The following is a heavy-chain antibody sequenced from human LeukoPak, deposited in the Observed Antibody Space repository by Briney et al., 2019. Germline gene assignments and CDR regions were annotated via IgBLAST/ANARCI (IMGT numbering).Heavy chain of an antibody. CDR2: ISWNSGSI. D-gene: IGHD2-21*02. V-gene: IGHV3-9*01. Sequence: PGGSLILSCAASGFTFDDYAMHWVRQAPGKGLEWVSGISWNSGSIGYADSVKGRFTISRDNAKNSLYLQMNSLRAEDTALYYCAKVAVTDPDAFDIWGQGTMVTVSS. CDR1: GFTFDDYA. J-gene: IGHJ3*02. CDR3: AKVAVTDPDAFDI.